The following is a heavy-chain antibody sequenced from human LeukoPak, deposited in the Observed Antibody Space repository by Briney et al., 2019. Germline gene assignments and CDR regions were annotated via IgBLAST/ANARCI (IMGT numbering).Heavy chain of an antibody. Sequence: SETLSLTCAVSGGSISSYYWNWIRQPAGKGLEWIGRIYTSGNTNYNPSLKSRVAMSVDTSKNHFSLNLTSVTAADTAVYFCARGGKYQAGMDVWGQGTTVTVSS. CDR3: ARGGKYQAGMDV. V-gene: IGHV4-4*07. CDR1: GGSISSYY. D-gene: IGHD2-2*01. CDR2: IYTSGNT. J-gene: IGHJ6*02.